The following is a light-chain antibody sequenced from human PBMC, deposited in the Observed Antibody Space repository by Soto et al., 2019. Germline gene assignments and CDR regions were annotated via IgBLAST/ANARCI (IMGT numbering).Light chain of an antibody. CDR3: HQYGSSQT. J-gene: IGKJ1*01. CDR1: QSVGSSF. V-gene: IGKV3-20*01. Sequence: EIVLTQSPGTLSLSPWERATLSCRASQSVGSSFLAWFQHKPGQAPRLLIYGASSRATGIPDRFSGSGSGTDFTLSISRLEPEDFAVYYCHQYGSSQTFGQGTKVDIK. CDR2: GAS.